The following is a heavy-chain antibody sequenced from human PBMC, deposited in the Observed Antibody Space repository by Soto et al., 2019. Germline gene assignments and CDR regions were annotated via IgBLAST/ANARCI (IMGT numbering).Heavy chain of an antibody. J-gene: IGHJ6*02. Sequence: GGSLRLSCIASGFTFSSYAMTWVRQAPGKGLEWVSDISVSGGITYYADSVKGRFTISRDNSKNTLNLQMNSLRADDTAVYYCARARRGAPYYYTMDLWGQGTTVTVSS. V-gene: IGHV3-23*01. CDR1: GFTFSSYA. CDR3: ARARRGAPYYYTMDL. D-gene: IGHD3-10*01. CDR2: ISVSGGIT.